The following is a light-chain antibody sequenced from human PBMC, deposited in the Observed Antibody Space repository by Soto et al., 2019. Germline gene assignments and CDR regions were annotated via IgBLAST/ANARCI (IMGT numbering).Light chain of an antibody. CDR2: GAS. CDR1: QSVSSSY. Sequence: EIVLTQSPGTLSLSPGERATLSCRATQSVSSSYLAWYQQKPGQAPRLLIYGASSRATGLPDRFSGSGSGTAFTLTISRLEPEDFAVYYCQLYGSSPYTFGQGPSWRSN. CDR3: QLYGSSPYT. V-gene: IGKV3-20*01. J-gene: IGKJ2*01.